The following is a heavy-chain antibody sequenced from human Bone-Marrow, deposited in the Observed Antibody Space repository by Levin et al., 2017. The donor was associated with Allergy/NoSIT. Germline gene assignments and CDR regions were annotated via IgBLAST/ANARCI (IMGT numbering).Heavy chain of an antibody. V-gene: IGHV4-31*03. Sequence: KTSETLSLTCTVSGGSITSDGYYWSWIRQLPGKALEWIGYIFYSGSTSYNPSLKSRVTISVDTSKNQFSLRLSSVTAADTAVYYCASRYSASWYTQAAPFDYWGQGALVTVSS. J-gene: IGHJ4*02. CDR2: IFYSGST. D-gene: IGHD6-13*01. CDR1: GGSITSDGYY. CDR3: ASRYSASWYTQAAPFDY.